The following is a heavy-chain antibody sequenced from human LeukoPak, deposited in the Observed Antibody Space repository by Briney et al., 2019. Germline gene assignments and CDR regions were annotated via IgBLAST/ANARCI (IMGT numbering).Heavy chain of an antibody. CDR3: ATAGTTAYYYYYGMDV. Sequence: GASVKVSCKVSGYTLTELSMHWVRQAPGKGLEWMGGFDPEDGETIYAQKFQGRVTMTEDTSTDTAYMELSSLRSEDTAVYYCATAGTTAYYYYYGMDVWGQGTTVTVSS. J-gene: IGHJ6*02. D-gene: IGHD1-1*01. CDR1: GYTLTELS. V-gene: IGHV1-24*01. CDR2: FDPEDGET.